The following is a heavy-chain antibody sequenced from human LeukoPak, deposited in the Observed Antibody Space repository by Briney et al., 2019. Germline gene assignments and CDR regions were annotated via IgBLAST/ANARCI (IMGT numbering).Heavy chain of an antibody. V-gene: IGHV4-34*01. CDR1: GGSFSGYY. D-gene: IGHD3-10*01. Sequence: PSETLSLTCAVYGGSFSGYYWSWIRQPPGKGLEWIGEINHSGSTNYNPSLKSRVTISVDTSKNQFSLKLSSVTAADTAVYYCARATPKGYYGSGSYSALDYWGQGTLVTVSS. CDR2: INHSGST. CDR3: ARATPKGYYGSGSYSALDY. J-gene: IGHJ4*02.